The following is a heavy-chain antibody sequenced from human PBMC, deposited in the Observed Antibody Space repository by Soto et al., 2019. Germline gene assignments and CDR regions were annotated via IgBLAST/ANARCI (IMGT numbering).Heavy chain of an antibody. D-gene: IGHD6-19*01. V-gene: IGHV3-23*01. CDR2: ISGSGGST. Sequence: GGSLRLSCAASGFTFSSYAMSWVRQAPGKGLEWVSAISGSGGSTYYADSVKGRFTISRDNSKNTLYLQMNSLRAEDTAVYYCAKAPYLYYSSGSPYSDYFDYWGQGTLVTVSS. CDR1: GFTFSSYA. CDR3: AKAPYLYYSSGSPYSDYFDY. J-gene: IGHJ4*02.